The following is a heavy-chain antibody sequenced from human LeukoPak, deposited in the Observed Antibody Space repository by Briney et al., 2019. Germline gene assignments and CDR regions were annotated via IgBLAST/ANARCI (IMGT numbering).Heavy chain of an antibody. Sequence: PSETLSLTCTVSGGSISSYYWSWIRQPPGKGLEWIGYIYYSGSTYYNPSLKSRVTISVDTSKNQFSLKLSSVTAADTAAYYCARAPLGATPPPVYYWGQGTLVTVSS. CDR3: ARAPLGATPPPVYY. CDR2: IYYSGST. V-gene: IGHV4-30-4*08. D-gene: IGHD1-26*01. CDR1: GGSISSYY. J-gene: IGHJ4*02.